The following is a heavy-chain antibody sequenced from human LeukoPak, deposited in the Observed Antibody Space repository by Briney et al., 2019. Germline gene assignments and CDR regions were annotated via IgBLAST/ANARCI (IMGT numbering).Heavy chain of an antibody. CDR3: ARHRGGSSGLDY. J-gene: IGHJ4*02. CDR2: IYHSGST. D-gene: IGHD6-19*01. Sequence: SQTLSLTCTVSGGSISSGGYYWSWIRQPPGKGLEWIGYIYHSGSTYHNPSLKSRVTISVDRSKNQFSLKLSSVTAADTAVYYCARHRGGSSGLDYWGQGTLVTVSS. V-gene: IGHV4-30-2*01. CDR1: GGSISSGGYY.